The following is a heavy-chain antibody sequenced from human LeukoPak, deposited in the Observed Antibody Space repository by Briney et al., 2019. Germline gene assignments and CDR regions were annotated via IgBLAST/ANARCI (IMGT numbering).Heavy chain of an antibody. CDR1: GFTFSSYG. CDR2: IGYDGSNK. V-gene: IGHV3-30*02. CDR3: AKGGDYGSGSYYNVYFYGMDV. Sequence: GGSLRLSCAASGFTFSSYGMHWVRQAPGKGLEWVAYIGYDGSNKYYADSMKGRFTISRDNSKNTLYLEMNSLRAEDTAVYYCAKGGDYGSGSYYNVYFYGMDVWGQGTTVIVSS. J-gene: IGHJ6*02. D-gene: IGHD3-10*01.